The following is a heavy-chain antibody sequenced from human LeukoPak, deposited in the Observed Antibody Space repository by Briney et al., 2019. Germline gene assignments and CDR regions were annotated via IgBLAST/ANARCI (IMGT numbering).Heavy chain of an antibody. D-gene: IGHD3-22*01. CDR3: ARGGSSGYYRFDY. CDR1: GYTLTSYA. Sequence: ASVKVSCKASGYTLTSYAMHWVRQAPGQRLEWMGWINAGNGNTKYSQEFQGRVTITRDTSASTAYMELSSLRSEDMAVYYCARGGSSGYYRFDYWGQGTLVTVSS. J-gene: IGHJ4*02. CDR2: INAGNGNT. V-gene: IGHV1-3*03.